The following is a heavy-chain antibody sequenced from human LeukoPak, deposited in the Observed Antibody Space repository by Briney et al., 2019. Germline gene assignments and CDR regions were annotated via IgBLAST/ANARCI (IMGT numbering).Heavy chain of an antibody. Sequence: GGSLRLSCAASGFTFSSYAMSWVRQAPGKGLEWVAAISGSGGSTYYADSVKGRFTISRDNSKNTLYLQMNSLRAEDTAVYYCANVTDAPMVRGVHFDYWGQGTLVTVSS. CDR3: ANVTDAPMVRGVHFDY. CDR2: ISGSGGST. V-gene: IGHV3-23*01. D-gene: IGHD3-10*01. CDR1: GFTFSSYA. J-gene: IGHJ4*02.